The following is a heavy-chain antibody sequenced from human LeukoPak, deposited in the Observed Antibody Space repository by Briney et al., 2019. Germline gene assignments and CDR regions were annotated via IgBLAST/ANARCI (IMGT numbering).Heavy chain of an antibody. J-gene: IGHJ6*03. V-gene: IGHV4-59*08. CDR2: NYSSGYT. Sequence: PSETLSLTCAVSGASISHYSWRWIRQPPWKGLEWIGDNYSSGYTNYNPSLKSRVTISVDTSKNQFSLKLTSVTAADTAVYYCARYISNGYYYYYYMDVWGKGTTVTVSS. CDR3: ARYISNGYYYYYYMDV. D-gene: IGHD4-11*01. CDR1: GASISHYS.